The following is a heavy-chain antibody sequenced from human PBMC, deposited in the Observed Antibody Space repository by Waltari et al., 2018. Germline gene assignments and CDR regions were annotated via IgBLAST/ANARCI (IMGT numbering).Heavy chain of an antibody. CDR3: ARALELQDGNWFDP. Sequence: QLQLQESGSGLVKPSQPLSLTCAVSGGSISRGGYSWSRTRQPPGKGLEWIGYFSHSGRTYYNPSLKSRVTISVDRSKNQFSRKLSSVTAADTAVYYGARALELQDGNWFDPWGQGTLVTVSS. CDR1: GGSISRGGYS. V-gene: IGHV4-30-2*01. D-gene: IGHD1-7*01. CDR2: FSHSGRT. J-gene: IGHJ5*02.